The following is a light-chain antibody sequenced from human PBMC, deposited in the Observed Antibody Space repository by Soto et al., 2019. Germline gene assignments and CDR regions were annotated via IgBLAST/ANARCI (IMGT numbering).Light chain of an antibody. V-gene: IGKV3-15*01. J-gene: IGKJ1*01. Sequence: ELVMTQSPATLSVSPGERATLSCRASQDVRSNLAWYRQQPGQTPRLLIYGASTRATGVPARISGSGSGTELTLTISSLQPEDFATYYCQQSYSTPRTFGQGTKVDIK. CDR1: QDVRSN. CDR3: QQSYSTPRT. CDR2: GAS.